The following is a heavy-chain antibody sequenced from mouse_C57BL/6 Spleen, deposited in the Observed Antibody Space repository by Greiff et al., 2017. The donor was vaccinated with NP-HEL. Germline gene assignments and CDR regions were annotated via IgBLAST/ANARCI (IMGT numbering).Heavy chain of an antibody. D-gene: IGHD1-1*01. CDR3: ARRPITTVVDYYAMDY. V-gene: IGHV1-18*01. Sequence: EVQLQQSGPELVKPGASVKIPCKASGYTFTDYNMDWVKQSHGKSLEWIGDINPNNGGTIYNQKFKGKATLTVDKSSSTAYMELRSLTSEDTAVYYCARRPITTVVDYYAMDYWGQGTSVTVSS. CDR2: INPNNGGT. J-gene: IGHJ4*01. CDR1: GYTFTDYN.